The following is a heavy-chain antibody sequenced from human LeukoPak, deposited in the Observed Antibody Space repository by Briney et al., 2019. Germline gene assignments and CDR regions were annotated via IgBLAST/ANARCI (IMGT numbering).Heavy chain of an antibody. D-gene: IGHD6-25*01. CDR3: ARDGGSGWYFDY. CDR2: ISSSGNTT. Sequence: GGSLRLSCAASGFTFSSYAMSWVRQAPGKGLECVSYISSSGNTTYHADSVKGRFTISRDNAKNSLYLQMSSLRAEDTAVYYCARDGGSGWYFDYWGQGTLVTVSS. V-gene: IGHV3-48*04. CDR1: GFTFSSYA. J-gene: IGHJ4*02.